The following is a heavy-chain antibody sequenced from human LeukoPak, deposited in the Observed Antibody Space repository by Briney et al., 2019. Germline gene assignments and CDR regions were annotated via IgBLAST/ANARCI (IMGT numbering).Heavy chain of an antibody. V-gene: IGHV1-2*02. D-gene: IGHD1-26*01. CDR1: GYNFNDYY. J-gene: IGHJ4*02. Sequence: ASVKVSCKASGYNFNDYYIHWVRQAPGQGLEWMGWINPKSGGTNYAQKFRGRVTMTRDTSISTAYMELSGLRSDDTAVYYCARDSGLGPTWHPFDHWGQGTPVTVSS. CDR3: ARDSGLGPTWHPFDH. CDR2: INPKSGGT.